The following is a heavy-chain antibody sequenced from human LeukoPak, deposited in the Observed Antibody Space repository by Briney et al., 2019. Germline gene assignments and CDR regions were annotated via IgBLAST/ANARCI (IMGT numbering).Heavy chain of an antibody. V-gene: IGHV3-30*04. D-gene: IGHD3-22*01. CDR1: GFTFSSYA. CDR2: ISYDGSNK. Sequence: PGRSLRLSCAASGFTFSSYAMHWVRQAPGKGLEWVAVISYDGSNKYYVDSVKGRFTISRDNSKNTLYLQMNSLRAEDTAVYYCARDTMIGGYFDYWGQGTLVTVSS. J-gene: IGHJ4*02. CDR3: ARDTMIGGYFDY.